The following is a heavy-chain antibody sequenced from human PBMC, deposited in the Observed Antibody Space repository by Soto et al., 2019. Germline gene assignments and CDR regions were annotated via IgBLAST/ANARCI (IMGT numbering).Heavy chain of an antibody. Sequence: PSETLSLTCTVSGGSVSSSSYYWGWVRQPPGKGLEWIGSVYYSGSTNYNPSLKSRVTISVDTSKNQFSLKLSSVTAADTAVYYCASTDSSGFFDYWGQGTLVTVSS. CDR1: GGSVSSSSYY. V-gene: IGHV4-39*07. CDR3: ASTDSSGFFDY. J-gene: IGHJ4*02. D-gene: IGHD6-19*01. CDR2: VYYSGST.